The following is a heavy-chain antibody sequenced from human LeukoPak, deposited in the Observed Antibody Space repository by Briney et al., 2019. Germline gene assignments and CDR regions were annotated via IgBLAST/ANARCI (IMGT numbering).Heavy chain of an antibody. J-gene: IGHJ5*02. V-gene: IGHV4-59*12. CDR3: ARTPSGSNSRKRHYYDSSGYYPET. Sequence: SETLSLTCTVSGGSISSYYWSWIRQPPGKGLEWIGYIYYSGSTNYNPSLKSRVTISVDTSKNQFSLKLSSVTAADTAVYYCARTPSGSNSRKRHYYDSSGYYPETWGQGTLVTVSS. CDR1: GGSISSYY. D-gene: IGHD3-22*01. CDR2: IYYSGST.